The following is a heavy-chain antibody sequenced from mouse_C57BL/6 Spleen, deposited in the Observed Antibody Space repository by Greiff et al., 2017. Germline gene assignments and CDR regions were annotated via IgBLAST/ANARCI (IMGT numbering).Heavy chain of an antibody. Sequence: EVQGVESGGGLVKPGGSLKLSCAASGFTFSDYGMHWVRQAPEKGLEWVAYISSGSSTIYYADTVTGRFTLSRDNDKNTLFLQMTSLRSEDTAMYYCARDYYYAMDYWGQGTSVTVSS. CDR3: ARDYYYAMDY. J-gene: IGHJ4*01. D-gene: IGHD2-4*01. V-gene: IGHV5-17*01. CDR1: GFTFSDYG. CDR2: ISSGSSTI.